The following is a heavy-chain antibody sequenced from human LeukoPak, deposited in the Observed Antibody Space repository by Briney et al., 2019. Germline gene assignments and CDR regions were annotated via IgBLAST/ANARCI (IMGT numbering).Heavy chain of an antibody. CDR3: ARSGYCSGGSCSEYFQH. V-gene: IGHV1-69*01. J-gene: IGHJ1*01. CDR1: GGTFSSYA. Sequence: RGASVKVSCKASGGTFSSYAISWVRQAPGQGLEWMGGIIPIFGTANYAQKFQGIVTITADESTSTAYMELSSLRSEDTAVYYCARSGYCSGGSCSEYFQHWGQGTLVTVSS. CDR2: IIPIFGTA. D-gene: IGHD2-15*01.